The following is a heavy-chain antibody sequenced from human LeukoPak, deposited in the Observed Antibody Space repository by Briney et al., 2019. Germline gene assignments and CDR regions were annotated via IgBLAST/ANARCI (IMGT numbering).Heavy chain of an antibody. CDR2: IYYSGST. CDR3: TNCSGGSCPYDAFDI. V-gene: IGHV4-30-4*01. Sequence: SETLSLTCTVSGGSISSGDYYWSWIRQPPGKGLEWIGYIYYSGSTYYNPSLKSRVTISVDTSKNQFSLKLSSVTAVDTAVYYCTNCSGGSCPYDAFDIWGQGTMVTVSS. J-gene: IGHJ3*02. D-gene: IGHD2-15*01. CDR1: GGSISSGDYY.